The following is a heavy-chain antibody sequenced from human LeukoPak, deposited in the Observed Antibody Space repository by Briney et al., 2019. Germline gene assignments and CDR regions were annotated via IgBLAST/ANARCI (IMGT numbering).Heavy chain of an antibody. D-gene: IGHD2-15*01. CDR3: ARGDDTRYCSGGSCYGRLDV. Sequence: SVEVSCKASGGTFSSYAISWVRQAPGQGLEWMGGIIPIFGTANYAQKFQGRVTITADESTSTAYMELSSLRSEDTAVYYCARGDDTRYCSGGSCYGRLDVWGKGTTVTVSS. CDR1: GGTFSSYA. CDR2: IIPIFGTA. V-gene: IGHV1-69*01. J-gene: IGHJ6*04.